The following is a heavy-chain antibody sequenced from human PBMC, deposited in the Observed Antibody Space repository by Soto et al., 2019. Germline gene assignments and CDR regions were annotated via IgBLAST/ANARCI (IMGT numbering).Heavy chain of an antibody. J-gene: IGHJ4*02. Sequence: GGSLRLSCAASGFTFSSYCMHWVRQAPGKGLEWVAVIWYDGSNKYYADSVKGRFTISRDNSKNTLYLQMNSLRAEDTAVYYCARDYGDYEWYYFDYWGQGTLVTVSS. CDR3: ARDYGDYEWYYFDY. CDR2: IWYDGSNK. CDR1: GFTFSSYC. V-gene: IGHV3-33*01. D-gene: IGHD4-17*01.